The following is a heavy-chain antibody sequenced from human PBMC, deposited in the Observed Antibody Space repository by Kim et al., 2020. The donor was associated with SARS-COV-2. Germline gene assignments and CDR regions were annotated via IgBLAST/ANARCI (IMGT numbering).Heavy chain of an antibody. CDR3: AKLEDRGSPRNY. J-gene: IGHJ4*02. V-gene: IGHV1-2*02. CDR2: INPNSGGT. CDR1: GYTFTGYY. Sequence: ASVKVSCKASGYTFTGYYMHWVRQAPGQGLEWMGWINPNSGGTNYAQKFQGRVTMTRDTSISTAYMELSRLRSDDTAVYYCAKLEDRGSPRNYWGQGTLVTVSS. D-gene: IGHD3-10*01.